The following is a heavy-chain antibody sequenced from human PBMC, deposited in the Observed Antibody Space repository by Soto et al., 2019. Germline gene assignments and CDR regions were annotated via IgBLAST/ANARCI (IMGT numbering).Heavy chain of an antibody. D-gene: IGHD3-10*01. CDR1: GFTFSSYG. Sequence: QVQLVESGGGVVQPGRSLRLSCAASGFTFSSYGMHWVRQAPGKGLEWVAIIWYDGRNKYDTDSVKGRFTISRDNSKNTLYLQMDSLRAEDTAVYYCARGYGSGSYIHDYWGQGTLVTVSS. J-gene: IGHJ4*02. V-gene: IGHV3-33*01. CDR2: IWYDGRNK. CDR3: ARGYGSGSYIHDY.